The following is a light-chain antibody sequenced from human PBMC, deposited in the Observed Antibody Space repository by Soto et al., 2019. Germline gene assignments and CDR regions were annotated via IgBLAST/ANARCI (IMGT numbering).Light chain of an antibody. V-gene: IGKV1-6*01. CDR1: QGIRKD. J-gene: IGKJ1*01. CDR2: GAS. Sequence: ASQGIRKDLGWYQQKPGKAPKLLIYGASSLQSGVPSRFSGSGSGTDFTVVMAILLTDDFETHICLGDYTYARTWGHGTKVDIK. CDR3: LGDYTYART.